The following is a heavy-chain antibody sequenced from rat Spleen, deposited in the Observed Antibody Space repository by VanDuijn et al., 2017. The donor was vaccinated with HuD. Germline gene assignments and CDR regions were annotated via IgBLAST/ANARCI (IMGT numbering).Heavy chain of an antibody. CDR3: ARPGGLTGLNWFAY. Sequence: EVQLVESGGGLVQPGRSLKLSCAASGFTFSTFAMAWVRQAPKKGLEWVATITSGGNNIYYPDSVKGRFTISRDNAKSTLYLQMDSLRSEDTATYYCARPGGLTGLNWFAYWGQGTLVTVSS. D-gene: IGHD5-1*01. V-gene: IGHV5-25*01. CDR2: ITSGGNNI. J-gene: IGHJ3*01. CDR1: GFTFSTFA.